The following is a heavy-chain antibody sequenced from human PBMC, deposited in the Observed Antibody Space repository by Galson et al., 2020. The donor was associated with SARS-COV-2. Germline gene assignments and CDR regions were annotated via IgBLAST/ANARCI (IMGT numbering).Heavy chain of an antibody. CDR3: AKGRDCSGGTCYGTSGDH. Sequence: GGSMRLSCAASGSTFNNYAMSWVSQAPGKGLEWVSGISGRAGSTFYADSVKGRFTISRDNSKNTLYLQMNSLRAEDTAIYYCAKGRDCSGGTCYGTSGDHWGQGTLVTVSS. CDR2: ISGRAGST. J-gene: IGHJ4*02. V-gene: IGHV3-23*01. D-gene: IGHD2-15*01. CDR1: GSTFNNYA.